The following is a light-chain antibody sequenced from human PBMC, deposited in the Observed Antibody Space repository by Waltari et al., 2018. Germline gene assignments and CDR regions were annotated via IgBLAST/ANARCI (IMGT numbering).Light chain of an antibody. CDR1: QSVSRT. Sequence: EIVLTQSPGTLSLSPGERATLSCRASQSVSRTLAWYQQKPGQAPRLLIYDASSRAAGIPDRFSGSGSGTDFSLTISRLEPEEFGVYYCQKYGTLPATFGQGTKVEI. V-gene: IGKV3-20*01. CDR3: QKYGTLPAT. CDR2: DAS. J-gene: IGKJ1*01.